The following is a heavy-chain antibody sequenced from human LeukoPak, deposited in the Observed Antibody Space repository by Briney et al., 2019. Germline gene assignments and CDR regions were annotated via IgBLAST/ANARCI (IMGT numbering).Heavy chain of an antibody. CDR2: IGGSGGAT. V-gene: IGHV3-23*01. J-gene: IGHJ4*02. CDR3: AKRSCSGGSCNFDY. Sequence: SGGSLRLSCAASGFTFSNYAMSWVRQAPGKGLEWVSAIGGSGGATNYADSVKGRFSISRDNSKNTLYLQMNSLRAEDTAVYYRAKRSCSGGSCNFDYWGQGTLVTVSS. D-gene: IGHD2-15*01. CDR1: GFTFSNYA.